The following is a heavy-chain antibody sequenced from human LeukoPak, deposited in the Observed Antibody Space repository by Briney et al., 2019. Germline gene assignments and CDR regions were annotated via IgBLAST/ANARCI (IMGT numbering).Heavy chain of an antibody. Sequence: GGSLRLSCAASGFTFSSYGMHWVRQAPGKGLEWVAVIWYDGSNKYYADSVKGRFTISRDNSKNTLYLQMNSLRAEDTAVYYCARLWFGENIDYWGQGTLVTVSS. CDR3: ARLWFGENIDY. J-gene: IGHJ4*02. CDR1: GFTFSSYG. V-gene: IGHV3-33*01. CDR2: IWYDGSNK. D-gene: IGHD3-10*01.